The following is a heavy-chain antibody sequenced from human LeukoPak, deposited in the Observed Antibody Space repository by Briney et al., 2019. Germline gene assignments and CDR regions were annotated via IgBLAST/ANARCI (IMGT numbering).Heavy chain of an antibody. D-gene: IGHD3-9*01. Sequence: GGSLRLSCAASGFTFGHHWMHWVRQVPGEGLVWVSRIKEDGTYTSYADSVKGRFTNSRDNAKNTLYLQMNSLRAEDTAVYYCARDFDMGITPGDDFDYWGQGTLVTVSS. J-gene: IGHJ4*02. CDR1: GFTFGHHW. CDR3: ARDFDMGITPGDDFDY. CDR2: IKEDGTYT. V-gene: IGHV3-74*01.